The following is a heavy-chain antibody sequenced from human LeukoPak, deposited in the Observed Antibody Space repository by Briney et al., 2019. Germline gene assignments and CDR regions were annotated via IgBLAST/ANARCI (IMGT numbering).Heavy chain of an antibody. Sequence: GGSLRLSCAASGFTFSSYWMSWVRQAPGKGLEWVSSISYTGTYIYYADSVKGRFTISRDNAQNSLYLQMNSLRAEDTAIYYCVRDRGTYRPIDYWGQGTLVTVSS. CDR1: GFTFSSYW. V-gene: IGHV3-21*04. CDR2: ISYTGTYI. CDR3: VRDRGTYRPIDY. D-gene: IGHD1-26*01. J-gene: IGHJ4*02.